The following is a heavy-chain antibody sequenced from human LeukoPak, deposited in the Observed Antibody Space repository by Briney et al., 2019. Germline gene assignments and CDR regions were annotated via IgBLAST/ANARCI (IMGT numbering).Heavy chain of an antibody. J-gene: IGHJ4*02. D-gene: IGHD5-18*01. V-gene: IGHV7-4-1*02. CDR2: INTNTGNP. Sequence: ASVKVSCNASGYTFTSYAMNWVRQAPGQGLEWMGWINTNTGNPTYAQGFTGRFVFSLDTSVSTAYLQISSLKAEDTAVYYCARDAGRGYSYGTGVHFVYWGQGTLVTVSS. CDR3: ARDAGRGYSYGTGVHFVY. CDR1: GYTFTSYA.